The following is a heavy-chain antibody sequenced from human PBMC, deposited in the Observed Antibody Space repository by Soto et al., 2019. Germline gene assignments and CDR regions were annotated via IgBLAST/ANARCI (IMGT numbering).Heavy chain of an antibody. CDR1: GYTFTSYG. J-gene: IGHJ6*02. Sequence: GASVKVSCRASGYTFTSYGISWVRQAPGQGLEWMGWTSAYNGNTNYAQKLQGRVTMTTDTSTSTAYMELRSLTSDDTAVYYCARGFAEQWPGGYYYYGMDVWGQGTTVTVSS. D-gene: IGHD6-19*01. V-gene: IGHV1-18*01. CDR3: ARGFAEQWPGGYYYYGMDV. CDR2: TSAYNGNT.